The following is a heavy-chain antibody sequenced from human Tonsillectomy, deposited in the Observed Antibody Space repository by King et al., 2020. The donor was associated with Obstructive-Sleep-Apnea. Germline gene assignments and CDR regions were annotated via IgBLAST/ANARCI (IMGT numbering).Heavy chain of an antibody. Sequence: VQLVESGGGLVQPGGSLRLSCEASGLTVRSNYMTWVRQAPGKGLEWVSVFYSGGSTYYADSVKDRFTISRDNSKNALYPQMNNLRVEDTAVYYCARDRNGFNPIFDYWGQGTLVTVSS. CDR2: FYSGGST. V-gene: IGHV3-66*01. CDR3: ARDRNGFNPIFDY. J-gene: IGHJ4*02. D-gene: IGHD5-24*01. CDR1: GLTVRSNY.